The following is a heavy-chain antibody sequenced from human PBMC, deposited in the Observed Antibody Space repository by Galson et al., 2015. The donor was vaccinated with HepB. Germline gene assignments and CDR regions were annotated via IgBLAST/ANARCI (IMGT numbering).Heavy chain of an antibody. CDR1: GYTFTSYG. CDR2: ISAYNGNT. D-gene: IGHD1-7*01. V-gene: IGHV1-18*01. CDR3: ARGGYNWNYEEGAFDI. J-gene: IGHJ3*02. Sequence: SVKVSCKASGYTFTSYGISWVRQAPGQGLEWMGWISAYNGNTNYAQKLQGRVTMTTDTSTSTAYMELRSLRSDDTAVYYCARGGYNWNYEEGAFDIWGQGTMVTVSS.